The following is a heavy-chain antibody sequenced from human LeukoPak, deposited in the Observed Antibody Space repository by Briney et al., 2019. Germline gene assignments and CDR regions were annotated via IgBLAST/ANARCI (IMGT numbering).Heavy chain of an antibody. CDR2: IYYSGST. CDR1: GGSISSSNFY. V-gene: IGHV4-39*01. CDR3: ARQRYDGYNTHDY. D-gene: IGHD5-24*01. Sequence: PSETLSLTCTVSGGSISSSNFYWGWIRQPPGKGLEWIGSIYYSGSTYYNPSLKSRVTISVDTSKNQFSLKLSSVTAADTAVYYCARQRYDGYNTHDYWGQGTLVTVSS. J-gene: IGHJ4*02.